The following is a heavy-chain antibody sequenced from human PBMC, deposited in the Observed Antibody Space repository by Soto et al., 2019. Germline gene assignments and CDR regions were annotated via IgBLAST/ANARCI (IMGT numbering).Heavy chain of an antibody. J-gene: IGHJ4*02. CDR2: INHSGST. CDR3: ARGRRWLTLYYFDD. Sequence: SEPLSLPSAVYGGSFSGYYWSWIRQPPGKGLEWIGEINHSGSTNYNPSLKSRVTISVDTSKNQFSLKLSSVTAADTAVYYCARGRRWLTLYYFDDWGQGTLVTVAS. CDR1: GGSFSGYY. D-gene: IGHD5-12*01. V-gene: IGHV4-34*01.